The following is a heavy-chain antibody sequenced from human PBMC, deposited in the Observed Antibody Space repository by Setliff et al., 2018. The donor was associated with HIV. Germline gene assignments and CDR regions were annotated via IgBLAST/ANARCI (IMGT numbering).Heavy chain of an antibody. CDR3: ARGMYSSGWYDAFDI. D-gene: IGHD6-19*01. V-gene: IGHV1-18*01. J-gene: IGHJ3*02. CDR2: ISAYNGDT. Sequence: GASVKVSCKASGYTFTNYGFSWVRRAPGQGLEWMGWISAYNGDTKYAQKLQGRVTMTTDTSTSTAHMELRSLRSDDTAVYYCARGMYSSGWYDAFDIWGQGTMVTVSS. CDR1: GYTFTNYG.